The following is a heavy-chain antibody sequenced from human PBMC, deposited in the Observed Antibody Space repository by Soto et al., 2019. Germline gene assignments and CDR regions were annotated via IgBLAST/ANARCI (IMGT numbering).Heavy chain of an antibody. D-gene: IGHD4-4*01. V-gene: IGHV3-21*01. CDR1: GFTFSSYS. CDR2: ISSSSSYI. CDR3: ARDRLSSNPYYYYYYMDV. J-gene: IGHJ6*03. Sequence: GGSLRLSCAASGFTFSSYSMNWVRQAPGKGLEWVSSISSSSSYIYYADSVKGRFTISRDNAKNSLYLQMNSLRAEDTAVYYCARDRLSSNPYYYYYYMDVWGKGTTVTVSS.